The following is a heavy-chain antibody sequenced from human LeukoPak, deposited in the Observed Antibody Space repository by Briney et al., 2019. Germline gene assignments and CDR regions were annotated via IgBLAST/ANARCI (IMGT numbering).Heavy chain of an antibody. Sequence: EGPLRLSWASAEFTFSNYVMGGVRLAPGEGLEWVTVITGGGDTTYYADSVKRRFSISRDNSNNTLYLQMNSQRCEDTTVYYSANGVYDRSSHSLRVFDIWGQGTMVTVSS. V-gene: IGHV3-23*01. D-gene: IGHD3-22*01. J-gene: IGHJ3*02. CDR2: ITGGGDTT. CDR1: EFTFSNYV. CDR3: ANGVYDRSSHSLRVFDI.